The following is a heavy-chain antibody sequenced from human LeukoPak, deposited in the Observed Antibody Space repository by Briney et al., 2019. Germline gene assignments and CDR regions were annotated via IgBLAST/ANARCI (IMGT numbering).Heavy chain of an antibody. CDR2: ISYSGST. D-gene: IGHD1-26*01. V-gene: IGHV4-59*01. CDR3: ARDRTYSDSSTTYFYGMDV. CDR1: GGTIRSYY. J-gene: IGHJ6*02. Sequence: SEALSLTCSVSGGTIRSYYWSWIRQPPGKGLEWIGYISYSGSTKYNPSLESRVTISVDTSKSQFSLKLRSVTAADTAVYYCARDRTYSDSSTTYFYGMDVWGHGTTVTVSS.